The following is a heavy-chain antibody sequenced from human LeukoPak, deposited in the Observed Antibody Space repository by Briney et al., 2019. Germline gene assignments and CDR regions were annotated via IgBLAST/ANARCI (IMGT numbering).Heavy chain of an antibody. CDR1: GFSVSSTY. J-gene: IGHJ4*02. CDR3: VRDKGVGRTERFDS. D-gene: IGHD1-26*01. Sequence: PGGSLRLSCAVSGFSVSSTYMTLVRQAPGKGLQWVSVILDNGITTYADSVKGRFSISRVNSKNTVYLQMNSLSVDDTAVYYCVRDKGVGRTERFDSWGPGTLVTVSS. V-gene: IGHV3-53*01. CDR2: ILDNGIT.